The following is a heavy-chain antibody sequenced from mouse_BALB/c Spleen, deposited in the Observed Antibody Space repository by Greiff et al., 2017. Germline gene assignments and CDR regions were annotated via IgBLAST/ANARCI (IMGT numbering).Heavy chain of an antibody. CDR3: ARRGMITYFDD. Sequence: QVTLKVSGPGILQPSQTLSLTCSFSGFSLSTSGMGVSWIRQPSGKGLEWLAHIYWDDDKRYNPSLKSRLTISKDTSSNQVFLKITSVDTADTATYYCARRGMITYFDDWGQGTTLTVSS. V-gene: IGHV8-12*01. J-gene: IGHJ2*01. D-gene: IGHD2-4*01. CDR1: GFSLSTSGMG. CDR2: IYWDDDK.